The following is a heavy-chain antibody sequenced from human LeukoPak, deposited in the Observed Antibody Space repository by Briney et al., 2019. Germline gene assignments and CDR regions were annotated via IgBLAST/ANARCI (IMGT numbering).Heavy chain of an antibody. CDR3: AKDRRFGELSPYYFDY. J-gene: IGHJ4*02. CDR2: ISYDGNTK. V-gene: IGHV3-30-3*01. D-gene: IGHD3-10*01. CDR1: EFTFSSYA. Sequence: PGGSLRLSCAASEFTFSSYAMHWARQAPGKGLEWVADISYDGNTKYYPDSVKGRFTISRDNSKNTLYLQMNSLRAEDTAVYYCAKDRRFGELSPYYFDYWGQGTLVTVSS.